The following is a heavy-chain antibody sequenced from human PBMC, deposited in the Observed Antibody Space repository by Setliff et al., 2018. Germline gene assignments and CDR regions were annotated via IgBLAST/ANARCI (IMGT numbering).Heavy chain of an antibody. J-gene: IGHJ3*02. V-gene: IGHV3-11*04. D-gene: IGHD3-22*01. CDR3: VRDDADNYDAFDN. Sequence: PGGSLRLSCAASGFTFSGYYMQGVRQAPGKGLEWVSSIGESGNNIHYADSVKGRFTISRDNAKNSLYLQMNSLRVEETGVYYCVRDDADNYDAFDNWGQGTLVTVSS. CDR2: IGESGNNI. CDR1: GFTFSGYY.